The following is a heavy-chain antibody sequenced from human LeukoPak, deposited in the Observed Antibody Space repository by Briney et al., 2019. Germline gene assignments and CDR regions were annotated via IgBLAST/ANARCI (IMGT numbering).Heavy chain of an antibody. D-gene: IGHD5-18*01. CDR3: ARVMSVDTAVLDY. CDR2: ISGSGSNT. Sequence: GGSLRLSCAASGFTFSSSAMSWVRQAPGKGLEWVSTISGSGSNTYYADSVQGRFTISRDNSKSTLYLQMNSLRADDTAVYYCARVMSVDTAVLDYWGQGTLVTVSS. CDR1: GFTFSSSA. J-gene: IGHJ4*02. V-gene: IGHV3-23*01.